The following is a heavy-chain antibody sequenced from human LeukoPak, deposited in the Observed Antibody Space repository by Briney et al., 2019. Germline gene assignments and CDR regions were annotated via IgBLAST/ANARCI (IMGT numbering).Heavy chain of an antibody. Sequence: PGGSLRLSCAASGFTFSNHGMNWVRQAPGKVLEWVSGISLSGDITYYADSVKGRFTISRDNSKNTLYLEVISLTAEDTAVYYCAKDDAWLRFGEWSQGTLVTVSS. J-gene: IGHJ4*02. D-gene: IGHD3-10*01. V-gene: IGHV3-23*01. CDR2: ISLSGDIT. CDR1: GFTFSNHG. CDR3: AKDDAWLRFGE.